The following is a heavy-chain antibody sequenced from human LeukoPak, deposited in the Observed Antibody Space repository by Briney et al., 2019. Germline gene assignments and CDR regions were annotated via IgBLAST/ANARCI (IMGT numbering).Heavy chain of an antibody. J-gene: IGHJ5*02. CDR1: GGTFSSYA. V-gene: IGHV1-69*06. D-gene: IGHD2-15*01. Sequence: SVKVSCKASGGTFSSYAISWVRQAPGQGLEWMGGIIPIFGTANYAQKFQGRATITADKSTSTAYMELSSLRSEDTAVYYCARDPGYCSGGSCYPRWFDPWGQGTLVTVSS. CDR3: ARDPGYCSGGSCYPRWFDP. CDR2: IIPIFGTA.